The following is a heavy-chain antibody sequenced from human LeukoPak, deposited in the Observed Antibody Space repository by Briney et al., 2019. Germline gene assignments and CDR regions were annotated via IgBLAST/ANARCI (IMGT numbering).Heavy chain of an antibody. D-gene: IGHD3-3*01. V-gene: IGHV1-2*02. CDR2: INPNSGGT. CDR3: ARAYYDFWSGYHNDY. J-gene: IGHJ4*02. CDR1: GYTFTGYY. Sequence: ASVKVSCKASGYTFTGYYMHWVRQAPGQGLEWMGWINPNSGGTNYAQKFQGRVTMTRDTSISTAYMELSRLRSDDTAVYYCARAYYDFWSGYHNDYWGQGTLVTVSS.